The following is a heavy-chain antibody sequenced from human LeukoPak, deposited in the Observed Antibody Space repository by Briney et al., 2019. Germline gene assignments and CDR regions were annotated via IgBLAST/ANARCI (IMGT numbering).Heavy chain of an antibody. V-gene: IGHV3-30*18. Sequence: GGSLRLSCAASGFTFSSYGMHWVRQAPGKGLEWVAVISYDGSNRYYADSVKGRFTISRDNSKNTLYLQMNSLRAEDTAVYYCAKGVWYSSSSGLDYWGQGTPVTVSS. CDR2: ISYDGSNR. CDR3: AKGVWYSSSSGLDY. D-gene: IGHD6-6*01. CDR1: GFTFSSYG. J-gene: IGHJ4*02.